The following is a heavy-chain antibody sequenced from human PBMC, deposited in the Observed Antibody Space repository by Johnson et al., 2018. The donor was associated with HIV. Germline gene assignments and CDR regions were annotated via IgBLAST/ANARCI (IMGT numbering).Heavy chain of an antibody. CDR1: GFTFSDYY. CDR2: ISSSGSII. Sequence: QMLLVESGGGLVKPGGSLRLSCAASGFTFSDYYMSWIRQAPGKGLEWVSYISSSGSIIYSADSMQGRFTNSRDNAKNTLDLQMNSLRAEDTAVYYCAKVASWGTYRYNLGDTYEIWGQGTMVTVSS. CDR3: AKVASWGTYRYNLGDTYEI. J-gene: IGHJ3*02. D-gene: IGHD3-16*02. V-gene: IGHV3-11*04.